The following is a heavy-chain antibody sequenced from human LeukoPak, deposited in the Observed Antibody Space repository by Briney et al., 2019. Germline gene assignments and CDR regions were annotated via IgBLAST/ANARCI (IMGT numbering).Heavy chain of an antibody. CDR2: INHSGST. CDR3: ARDTCSSTSCYLFY. D-gene: IGHD2-2*01. J-gene: IGHJ4*02. V-gene: IGHV4-34*01. Sequence: SETLSLTCAVYGGSFSGYYWSWIRQPPGKGLEWIGEINHSGSTNYNPSLKSRVTMSVDTSKNQFSLKLSSVTAADTAVYYCARDTCSSTSCYLFYWGQGTLVTVSS. CDR1: GGSFSGYY.